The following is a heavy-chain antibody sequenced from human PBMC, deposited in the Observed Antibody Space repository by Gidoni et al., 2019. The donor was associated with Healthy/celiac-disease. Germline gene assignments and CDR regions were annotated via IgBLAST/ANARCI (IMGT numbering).Heavy chain of an antibody. CDR3: ARGVAAAGTSY. D-gene: IGHD6-13*01. V-gene: IGHV3-21*01. CDR2: ISSSSSYI. J-gene: IGHJ4*02. CDR1: GFTFSSYS. Sequence: GFTFSSYSMNWVRQAPGKGLEWVSSISSSSSYIYYADSVKGRFTISRDNAKNSLYLQMNSLRAEDTAVYYCARGVAAAGTSYWGQGTLVTVSS.